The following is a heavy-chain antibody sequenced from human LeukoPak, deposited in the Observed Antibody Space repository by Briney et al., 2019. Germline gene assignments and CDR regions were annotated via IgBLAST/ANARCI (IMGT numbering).Heavy chain of an antibody. D-gene: IGHD2-2*01. V-gene: IGHV3-23*01. J-gene: IGHJ4*02. Sequence: GGSLRLSCAASGFTFTNHAMAWVRLAPGKGLEWVSAISGSGGSTYYADSVKGRFTISRDNSKNTLYLQMNSLRAEDTAVYYCAKDRCSSTSCYSAYGTFDYWGQGTLVTVSS. CDR1: GFTFTNHA. CDR2: ISGSGGST. CDR3: AKDRCSSTSCYSAYGTFDY.